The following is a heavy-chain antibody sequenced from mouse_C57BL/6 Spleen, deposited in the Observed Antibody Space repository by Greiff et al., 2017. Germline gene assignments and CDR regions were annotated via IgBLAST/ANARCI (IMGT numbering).Heavy chain of an antibody. Sequence: VQLQQSGPGLVQPSQSLSITCTVSGFSLTSYGVHWVRQSPGKGLEWLGVIWSGGSTDYNAAFISRLSISKDNSKSQVFFKMNSLQADDTAIYYCARMSWDEGYFDVWGTGTTVTVSS. D-gene: IGHD4-1*01. CDR1: GFSLTSYG. CDR2: IWSGGST. J-gene: IGHJ1*03. CDR3: ARMSWDEGYFDV. V-gene: IGHV2-2*01.